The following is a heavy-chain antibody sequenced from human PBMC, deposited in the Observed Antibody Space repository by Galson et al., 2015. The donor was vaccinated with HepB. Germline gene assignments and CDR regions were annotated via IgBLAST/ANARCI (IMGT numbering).Heavy chain of an antibody. J-gene: IGHJ4*02. V-gene: IGHV3-49*04. CDR1: GFTFGDYA. CDR3: TRDGRAAAGLFDY. CDR2: IRSKAYGGTT. Sequence: SLRLSCAASGFTFGDYAMSWVRQAPGKGLEWVGFIRSKAYGGTTEYAASVKGRFTLSRDDSKSIAYLQMNSLKTEDTAVYYCTRDGRAAAGLFDYWGQGTLVTVSS. D-gene: IGHD6-13*01.